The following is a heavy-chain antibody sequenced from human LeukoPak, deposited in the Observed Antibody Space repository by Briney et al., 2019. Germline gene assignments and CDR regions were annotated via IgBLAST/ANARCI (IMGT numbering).Heavy chain of an antibody. CDR1: AFIFSGHW. CDR3: ARDRGWIQHDI. Sequence: PGGSLRLSCEGSAFIFSGHWMNWVRQTPGKGLEWVASIKEDGSVRQYVDSVKGRFTISRDNAKSSLFLQMNSLRAEDTAVYYCARDRGWIQHDIWGQGTMVTVSS. CDR2: IKEDGSVR. J-gene: IGHJ3*02. D-gene: IGHD5-18*01. V-gene: IGHV3-7*01.